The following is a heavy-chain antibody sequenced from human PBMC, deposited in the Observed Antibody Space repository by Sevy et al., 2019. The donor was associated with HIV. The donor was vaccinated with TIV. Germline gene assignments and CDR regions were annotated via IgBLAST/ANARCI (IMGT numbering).Heavy chain of an antibody. CDR3: ARDPLGGYYYGMDV. D-gene: IGHD3-16*01. Sequence: GGSLRLSCAASGFTFSSYWMSWVRQAPGKGLEWVANIKQDGSEKYYVDSVKGRFTISRDNAKNSLYLQMNSLRAEDTAVYYCARDPLGGYYYGMDVWGQGTTVTVS. V-gene: IGHV3-7*03. CDR2: IKQDGSEK. CDR1: GFTFSSYW. J-gene: IGHJ6*02.